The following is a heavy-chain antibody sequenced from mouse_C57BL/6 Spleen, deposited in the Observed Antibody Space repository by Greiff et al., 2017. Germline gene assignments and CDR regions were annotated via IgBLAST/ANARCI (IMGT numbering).Heavy chain of an antibody. CDR1: GYTFTSYW. CDR2: IDPSDSYT. D-gene: IGHD2-5*01. CDR3: TRRSNFYAMDD. Sequence: QVQLQQSGAELVKPGASVKLSCKASGYTFTSYWMQWVKQRPGQGLEWIGEIDPSDSYTNYNQKFKGKATLTVDTSSSTAYMQLSSLTSEDSAVYYCTRRSNFYAMDDWGQGTSVTVAS. V-gene: IGHV1-50*01. J-gene: IGHJ4*01.